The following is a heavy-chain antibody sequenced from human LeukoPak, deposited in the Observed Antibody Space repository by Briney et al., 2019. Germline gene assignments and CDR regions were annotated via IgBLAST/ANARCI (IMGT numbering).Heavy chain of an antibody. D-gene: IGHD3-10*01. CDR3: ARRTMVRGIL. CDR1: GGTFSSYA. CDR2: MNPNSGNT. Sequence: ASVKVSCKASGGTFSSYAINWVRQATGQGLEWMGWMNPNSGNTGYAQKFQGRVTMTRNTSINTAYMELSSLRSEDTAVYYCARRTMVRGILWGQGTLVTVSS. V-gene: IGHV1-8*02. J-gene: IGHJ4*02.